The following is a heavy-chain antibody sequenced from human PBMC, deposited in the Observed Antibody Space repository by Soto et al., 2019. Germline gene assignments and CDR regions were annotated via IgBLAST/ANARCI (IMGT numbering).Heavy chain of an antibody. V-gene: IGHV3-21*01. CDR2: IDSTSVYT. J-gene: IGHJ4*02. Sequence: LRLSCAASGFTLNTYSMHWVRQAPGKGLEWVSSIDSTSVYTFYADSVKGRFTVSRANAQNSLYLQINSLRAEDTAVYYCARSLVSATPDSWGQGTLVTVSS. CDR3: ARSLVSATPDS. CDR1: GFTLNTYS. D-gene: IGHD1-26*01.